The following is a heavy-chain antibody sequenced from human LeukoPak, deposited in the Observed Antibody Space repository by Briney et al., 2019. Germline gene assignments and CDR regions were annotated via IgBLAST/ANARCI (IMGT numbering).Heavy chain of an antibody. CDR1: GGSISSSSYY. J-gene: IGHJ4*02. CDR3: ARDRKMYYYDSSGYYMVPFDY. D-gene: IGHD3-22*01. V-gene: IGHV4-39*07. Sequence: SETLSLTCTVSGGSISSSSYYWGWIRQPPGKGLEWIGSIYHSGSTYHNPSLKSRVTISVDTSKNQFSLKLSSVTAADTAVYYCARDRKMYYYDSSGYYMVPFDYWGQGTLVTVSS. CDR2: IYHSGST.